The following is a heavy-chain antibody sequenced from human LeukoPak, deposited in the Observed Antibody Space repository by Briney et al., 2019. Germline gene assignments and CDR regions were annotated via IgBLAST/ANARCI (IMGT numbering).Heavy chain of an antibody. D-gene: IGHD2-21*01. CDR2: INQGGGDT. CDR1: GFTFRTCW. Sequence: PGGSLRLSCAASGFTFRTCWMSWVRQAPGKGLEWVASINQGGGDTYYVESVKGRFTISRDNAMNSFFLQMNNLRVEDTADYYCARLLGDRTIYDYWGQGTLVTVSS. CDR3: ARLLGDRTIYDY. V-gene: IGHV3-7*01. J-gene: IGHJ4*02.